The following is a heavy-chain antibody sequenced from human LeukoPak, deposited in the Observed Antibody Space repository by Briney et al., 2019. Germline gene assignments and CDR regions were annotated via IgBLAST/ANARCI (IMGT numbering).Heavy chain of an antibody. V-gene: IGHV3-23*01. CDR3: ARDPIGDYDHRYFDY. D-gene: IGHD4-17*01. CDR2: ISGSGGRT. Sequence: GGSLRLSCAASGFTFSNYAMSWVRQAPGKGLEWVSAISGSGGRTYYADSVKGRFTISRDNSTNPLYLQMNSVIAGDTAVYYCARDPIGDYDHRYFDYWGQGTLVTVSS. J-gene: IGHJ4*02. CDR1: GFTFSNYA.